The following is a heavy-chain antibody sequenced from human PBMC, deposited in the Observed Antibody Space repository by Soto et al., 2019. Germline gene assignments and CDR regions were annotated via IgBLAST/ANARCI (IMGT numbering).Heavy chain of an antibody. J-gene: IGHJ6*02. CDR1: GGSISTGGYY. Sequence: QVQLQESGPGPVKPSQTLSLTCTVSGGSISTGGYYWSWIRQHPGKGLEWIGYIYYSGSTYFNPSHRSRVTISVDTSRDQFSLKLSSVTAADTAVYYCARASPNYYYAMDVWGQGTTVTVSS. V-gene: IGHV4-31*03. CDR2: IYYSGST. CDR3: ARASPNYYYAMDV.